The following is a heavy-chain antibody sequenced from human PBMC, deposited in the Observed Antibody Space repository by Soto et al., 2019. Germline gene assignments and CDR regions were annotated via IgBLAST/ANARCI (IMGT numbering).Heavy chain of an antibody. CDR3: AREFCTANSCYSSAFEV. D-gene: IGHD3-22*01. Sequence: QVQLVESGGGLVMPGGSLRLSCAASGFTLSDYSIFWIRQAPGKGLEWVSYISSSGSIINYEDSVNGRFTISRDNSKNTMELRMNSRTAGDTAVYYCAREFCTANSCYSSAFEVWGQGTMVTVSS. V-gene: IGHV3-11*01. CDR2: ISSSGSII. CDR1: GFTLSDYS. J-gene: IGHJ3*01.